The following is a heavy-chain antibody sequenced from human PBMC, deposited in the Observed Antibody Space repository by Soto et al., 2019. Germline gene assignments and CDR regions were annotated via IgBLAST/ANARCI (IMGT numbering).Heavy chain of an antibody. Sequence: QVQLVQSGAEVKKPGSSVKVSCKASGGTFSSYAISWVRQAPGQGLEWMGGIIPIFGTANYAQKFQGRVTITADESTSTAYMELSSPRSEDTAVYYCARVQRIAVAVTGWFDPWGQGTLVTVSS. V-gene: IGHV1-69*12. CDR1: GGTFSSYA. CDR2: IIPIFGTA. CDR3: ARVQRIAVAVTGWFDP. D-gene: IGHD6-19*01. J-gene: IGHJ5*02.